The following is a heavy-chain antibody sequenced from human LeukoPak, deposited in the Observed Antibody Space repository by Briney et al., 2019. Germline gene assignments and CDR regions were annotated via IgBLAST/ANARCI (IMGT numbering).Heavy chain of an antibody. CDR1: GFTMKNFG. D-gene: IGHD3-3*01. CDR3: VRGADMNYNFDTSFYFAS. J-gene: IGHJ4*02. CDR2: ICYDGSQR. Sequence: SGGSLRLSCAVSGFTMKNFGMHWVRQCPGKGLEWVAVICYDGSQRHYIVCVKGRLSISRENSMNTLSVEMNGLRVEDTAVYYCVRGADMNYNFDTSFYFASWGQGALVIVSS. V-gene: IGHV3-33*01.